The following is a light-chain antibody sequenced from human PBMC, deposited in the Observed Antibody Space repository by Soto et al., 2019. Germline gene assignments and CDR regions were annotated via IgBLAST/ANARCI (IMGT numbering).Light chain of an antibody. CDR2: DAS. J-gene: IGKJ2*01. Sequence: DIQMTQSPSSLSASVGDRVTITCQASQDISNYLNWYHQKPGKAPKLLLYDASNLETGVTSRFSGSGSGTDFTFTISSLQPEDIATYYCQQYDNIPYTFGQGTKLEIK. CDR3: QQYDNIPYT. CDR1: QDISNY. V-gene: IGKV1-33*01.